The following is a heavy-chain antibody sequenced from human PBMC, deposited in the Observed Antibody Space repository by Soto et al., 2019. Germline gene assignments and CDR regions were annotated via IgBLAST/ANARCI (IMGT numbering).Heavy chain of an antibody. CDR1: GFTFASYA. CDR3: GKVMTDYSKAVGDD. CDR2: ITTGGINT. Sequence: EAQLLESGGGLVQPGESLRLSCATSGFTFASYAMTWVRQAPGKGLEWDSSITTGGINTHYADFVRGRFTISRDNSKNTVYLEMKTLSAEDTAVYYCGKVMTDYSKAVGDDWGQGTLVTVSS. D-gene: IGHD4-4*01. V-gene: IGHV3-23*01. J-gene: IGHJ4*02.